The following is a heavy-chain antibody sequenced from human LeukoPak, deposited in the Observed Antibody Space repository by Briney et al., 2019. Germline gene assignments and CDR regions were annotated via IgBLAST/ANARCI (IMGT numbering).Heavy chain of an antibody. CDR3: ARGVSRLLWFGELLTPPAFDY. V-gene: IGHV4-61*02. CDR1: GGSISSGSYY. CDR2: IYTSGST. Sequence: SQTLSLTCTVSGGSISSGSYYWSWIRQPAGKGLEWIGRIYTSGSTNYNPSLKSRVTISVDTSKNQFPLKLSSVTAADTAVYYCARGVSRLLWFGELLTPPAFDYWGQGTLVTVSS. J-gene: IGHJ4*02. D-gene: IGHD3-10*01.